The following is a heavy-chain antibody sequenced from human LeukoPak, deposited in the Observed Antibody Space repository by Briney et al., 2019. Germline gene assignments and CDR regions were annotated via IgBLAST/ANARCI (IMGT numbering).Heavy chain of an antibody. CDR2: IIPILGIA. V-gene: IGHV1-69*04. J-gene: IGHJ6*02. D-gene: IGHD3-16*01. CDR3: ARTIMITFGFDYYYGMDV. Sequence: SVKVSCKASGGTFSSYAISWVRQAPGQGLEWMGRIIPILGIANYAQKFQGRVTITADKSTSTAYMELSSVRSEDTAVYYCARTIMITFGFDYYYGMDVWGQGTTVTVSS. CDR1: GGTFSSYA.